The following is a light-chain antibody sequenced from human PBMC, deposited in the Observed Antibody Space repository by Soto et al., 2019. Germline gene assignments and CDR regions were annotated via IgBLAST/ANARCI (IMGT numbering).Light chain of an antibody. V-gene: IGKV3-20*01. J-gene: IGKJ2*01. CDR3: QQYGSSPPYT. CDR2: GAS. CDR1: QSVSSSY. Sequence: EIVLTQSPGTLSLSPGERATLSCRASQSVSSSYLAWYQQKPGQAPRLLIYGASSRATGIPDRFSGSGSGTDFTLTISRPEPEDFAVSYCQQYGSSPPYTFGQGTKLESK.